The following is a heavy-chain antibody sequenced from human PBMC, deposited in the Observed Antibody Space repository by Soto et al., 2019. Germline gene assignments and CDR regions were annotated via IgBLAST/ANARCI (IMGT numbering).Heavy chain of an antibody. V-gene: IGHV3-23*01. CDR2: VSGSGGNT. Sequence: GWSLRLSCAASGFTFSSYAMSWVRQAPGKGLEWVSAVSGSGGNTYYADSVKGRFTISRANSKNTLYLQMNSLRAEDTAVYYCAKDLDYSPASDYYYGMDVWGQGTTVTVS. CDR3: AKDLDYSPASDYYYGMDV. CDR1: GFTFSSYA. D-gene: IGHD4-4*01. J-gene: IGHJ6*02.